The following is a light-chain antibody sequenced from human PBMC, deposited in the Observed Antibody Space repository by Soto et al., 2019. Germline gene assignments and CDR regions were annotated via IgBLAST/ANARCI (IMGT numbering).Light chain of an antibody. CDR2: EVS. Sequence: QSALTQPPSASGSPGQSVTISCTGTSSDVGGYDFVSWYQQHPGKAPKLMIHEVSKRPSGVPDHFSGSKSGNTASLTVSGLHAEDEADYYCSSYAGSNNYVFGTGTKLTVL. J-gene: IGLJ1*01. CDR3: SSYAGSNNYV. CDR1: SSDVGGYDF. V-gene: IGLV2-8*01.